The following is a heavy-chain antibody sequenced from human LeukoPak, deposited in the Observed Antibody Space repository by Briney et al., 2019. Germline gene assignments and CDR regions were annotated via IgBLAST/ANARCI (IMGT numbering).Heavy chain of an antibody. CDR2: IRYDGSNK. D-gene: IGHD4-17*01. V-gene: IGHV3-30*02. CDR3: AKDMVGYGDLFDY. J-gene: IGHJ4*02. Sequence: PGGSLRLSCAASGFTFSSYGMHWARQAPGKGLEWVAFIRYDGSNKYYADSVKGRFTISRDNSKNTLYLQMNSLRAEDTAVYYCAKDMVGYGDLFDYWGQGTLVTVSS. CDR1: GFTFSSYG.